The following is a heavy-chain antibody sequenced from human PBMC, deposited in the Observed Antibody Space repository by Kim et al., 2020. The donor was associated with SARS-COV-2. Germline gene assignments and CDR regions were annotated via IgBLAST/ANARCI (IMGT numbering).Heavy chain of an antibody. CDR3: ARVSSSSPYYYYYGMDV. CDR1: GGSISSSNW. CDR2: IYHSGST. Sequence: SETLSLTCAVSGGSISSSNWWSWVRQPPGKGLEWIGEIYHSGSTNYNPSLKSRVTISVDKSKNQFSLKLSSVTAADTAVYYCARVSSSSPYYYYYGMDVWGQGTTVTVSS. D-gene: IGHD6-13*01. J-gene: IGHJ6*02. V-gene: IGHV4-4*02.